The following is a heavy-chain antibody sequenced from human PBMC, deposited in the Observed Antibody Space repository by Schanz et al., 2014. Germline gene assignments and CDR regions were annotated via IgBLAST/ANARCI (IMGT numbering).Heavy chain of an antibody. CDR1: GFTVNTNY. D-gene: IGHD4-17*01. J-gene: IGHJ4*02. Sequence: EVQLVESGGGLIQPGGSLRLSCAVSGFTVNTNYMSWVRQAPGKRMLWVSRTSNDGSFITFADSVKGRFTISRDNAKNTLELQMNSLRAEDTAVYYCVRDTDYHFDYWGQGTLVTVSS. CDR2: TSNDGSFI. V-gene: IGHV3-74*01. CDR3: VRDTDYHFDY.